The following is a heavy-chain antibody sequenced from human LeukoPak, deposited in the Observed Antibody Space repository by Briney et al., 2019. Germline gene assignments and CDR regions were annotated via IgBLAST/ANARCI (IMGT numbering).Heavy chain of an antibody. CDR3: ARDLGDIVVVPAGISLP. D-gene: IGHD2-2*01. V-gene: IGHV1-18*01. CDR1: GYTFTSYG. Sequence: ASVKVSCKASGYTFTSYGISWVRQAPGQGLEWMGWISAYNGNINYAQKFQGRVTMTTDTSTSTAYMELRSLRSDDAAVYYCARDLGDIVVVPAGISLPWGQGTLVTVSS. CDR2: ISAYNGNI. J-gene: IGHJ5*02.